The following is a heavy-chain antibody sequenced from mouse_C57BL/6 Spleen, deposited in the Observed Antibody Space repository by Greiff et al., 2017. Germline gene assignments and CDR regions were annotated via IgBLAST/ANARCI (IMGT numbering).Heavy chain of an antibody. CDR3: ARRDYSNRDFDY. D-gene: IGHD2-5*01. CDR1: GYTFTDYY. Sequence: EVQLQQSGPVLVKPGASVKMSCKASGYTFTDYYMNWVKQSHGKSLEWIGVINPYNGGTSYNQKFKGKATLTVDKSSSTAYMELNSLTSEDSAVYYCARRDYSNRDFDYWGQGTTLTVSS. J-gene: IGHJ2*01. V-gene: IGHV1-19*01. CDR2: INPYNGGT.